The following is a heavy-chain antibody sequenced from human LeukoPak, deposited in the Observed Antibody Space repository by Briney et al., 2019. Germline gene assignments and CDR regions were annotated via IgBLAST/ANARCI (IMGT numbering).Heavy chain of an antibody. CDR3: ARAFPQVWLRLLSGYYYMDV. Sequence: SETLSLTCAVYGGSFSGYYWSWIRQPPGKGLEWIGEIDHSGSTNYNPSLKSRVTISVDTSKNQFSLKLSSVTAADTAVYYCARAFPQVWLRLLSGYYYMDVWGKGITVTVSS. CDR1: GGSFSGYY. V-gene: IGHV4-34*01. D-gene: IGHD5-12*01. CDR2: IDHSGST. J-gene: IGHJ6*03.